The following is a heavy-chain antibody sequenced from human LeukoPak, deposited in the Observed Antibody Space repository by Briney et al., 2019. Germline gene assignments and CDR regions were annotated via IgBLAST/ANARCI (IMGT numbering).Heavy chain of an antibody. V-gene: IGHV4-34*01. D-gene: IGHD1-14*01. CDR1: GGSLSGYY. J-gene: IGHJ4*02. CDR2: MKHSGST. Sequence: SETLSLTCAVYGGSLSGYYWSWIRQPPGKGLEWIGEMKHSGSTNYNPSLKSRVTISVDTSKNQFSLRLSSVTAADTAVYYCARDRETIDYWGQGTLVTVSS. CDR3: ARDRETIDY.